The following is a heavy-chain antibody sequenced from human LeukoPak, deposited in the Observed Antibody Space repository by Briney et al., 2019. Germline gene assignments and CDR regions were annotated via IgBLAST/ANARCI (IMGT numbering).Heavy chain of an antibody. CDR1: GFTFCSYS. J-gene: IGHJ3*02. D-gene: IGHD3-22*01. V-gene: IGHV3-21*01. CDR3: ARARPRYYDSSGRGDAFDI. Sequence: NPGVTLRLYCAASGFTFCSYSMNWVPQAPGQGLVWVSYISSSSSYIDYADSVKGRFTISRDNAKNTLYLQMNSLRAEDTAVYYCARARPRYYDSSGRGDAFDIWGQGTMVTVSS. CDR2: ISSSSSYI.